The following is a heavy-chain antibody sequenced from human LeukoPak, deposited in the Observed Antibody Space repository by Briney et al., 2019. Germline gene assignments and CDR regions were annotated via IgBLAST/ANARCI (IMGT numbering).Heavy chain of an antibody. CDR2: FDPEDGET. J-gene: IGHJ5*02. CDR1: GYTLTELS. CDR3: ATVVPAALYNWFDP. V-gene: IGHV1-24*01. D-gene: IGHD2-2*01. Sequence: ASVKVSCKVSGYTLTELSMHWVRQAPGKGLEWMEGFDPEDGETIYAQKFQGRVTMTEDTSTDTAYMELSSLRSEDTAVYYCATVVPAALYNWFDPWGQGTLVTVSS.